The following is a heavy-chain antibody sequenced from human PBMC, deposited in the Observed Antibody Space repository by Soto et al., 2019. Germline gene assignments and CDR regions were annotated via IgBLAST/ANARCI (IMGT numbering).Heavy chain of an antibody. V-gene: IGHV3-7*03. Sequence: EVHLVESGGGLVQPGGSLRLSCAASGFTFSSYCMSWVRQAPGMGLEWLAIIKKDGSETHYVDAVKGRFTISRDNAKNSLFLQMNSLRTDDTAVYYCARGAGWESDYWGQGTLVTVSS. J-gene: IGHJ4*02. CDR3: ARGAGWESDY. CDR2: IKKDGSET. CDR1: GFTFSSYC. D-gene: IGHD1-26*01.